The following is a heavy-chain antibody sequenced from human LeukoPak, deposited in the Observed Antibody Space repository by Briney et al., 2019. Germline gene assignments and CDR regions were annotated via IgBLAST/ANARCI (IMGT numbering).Heavy chain of an antibody. J-gene: IGHJ6*03. D-gene: IGHD3-10*01. CDR3: ARRMVRGIRPANYMDV. CDR2: INHSGST. CDR1: GFTFSSYA. Sequence: PGGSLRLSCAASGFTFSSYAMSWIRQPPGKGLEWIGEINHSGSTNYNPSLKSRVTISVDTSKNQFSLKLSSVTAADTAVYYCARRMVRGIRPANYMDVWGKGTTVTVSS. V-gene: IGHV4-34*01.